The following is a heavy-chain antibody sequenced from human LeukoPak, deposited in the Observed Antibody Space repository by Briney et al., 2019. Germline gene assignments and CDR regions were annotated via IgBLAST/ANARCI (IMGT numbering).Heavy chain of an antibody. CDR2: IYSGGST. V-gene: IGHV3-66*02. D-gene: IGHD5-24*01. Sequence: GGSLRLSCAASGFTVSSNYMSWVRQAPGKGLEWVSVIYSGGSTYYADSVKGRFTISRDNSKNTLYLQMNSLRAEDTAVYYCARWLQRSGFAYWGQGTLVTVSS. CDR1: GFTVSSNY. CDR3: ARWLQRSGFAY. J-gene: IGHJ4*02.